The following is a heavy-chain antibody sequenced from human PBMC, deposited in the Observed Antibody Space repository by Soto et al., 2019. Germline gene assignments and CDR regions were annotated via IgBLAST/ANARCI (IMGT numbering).Heavy chain of an antibody. Sequence: QITLKESGPTLVKPTETLTLTCTFPGFSLSTSGVGVGWIRQPPGKALEWLALIYWDDGKPYSPTLKSRLTIPKATTKDPVALTMTNMDAVDTATYYCAPTDLAYSSSSYRYEIFDYWGQGTLVTVSS. V-gene: IGHV2-5*02. J-gene: IGHJ4*02. CDR1: GFSLSTSGVG. D-gene: IGHD6-13*01. CDR2: IYWDDGK. CDR3: APTDLAYSSSSYRYEIFDY.